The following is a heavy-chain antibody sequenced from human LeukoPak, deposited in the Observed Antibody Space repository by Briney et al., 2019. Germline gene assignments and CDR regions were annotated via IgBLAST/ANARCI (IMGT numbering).Heavy chain of an antibody. CDR1: GFTFSSYS. D-gene: IGHD6-13*01. CDR3: ARDGYSSSWYLN. CDR2: ISSSSSYI. V-gene: IGHV3-21*01. Sequence: GGSLRLSCAASGFTFSSYSMNWVRQAPGKGLEWVSSISSSSSYIYYADSVKGRFTISRDNAENSLYLQMNSLRAEDTAVYYCARDGYSSSWYLNWGQGTLVTVSS. J-gene: IGHJ4*02.